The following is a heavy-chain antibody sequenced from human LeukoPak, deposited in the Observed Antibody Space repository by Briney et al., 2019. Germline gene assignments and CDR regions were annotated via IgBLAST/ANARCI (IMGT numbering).Heavy chain of an antibody. Sequence: GSLRLSCAGSGFTFSGYAMSWVRQAQGKGLEWVSVISGGGGSTYYADSVKGRFTISRDKSKNTLYLHMNSLRAEDTAVYYCASAREVHTIFGVVINWFDPWGQGTLVTVSS. J-gene: IGHJ5*02. CDR1: GFTFSGYA. CDR3: ASAREVHTIFGVVINWFDP. D-gene: IGHD3-3*01. CDR2: ISGGGGST. V-gene: IGHV3-23*01.